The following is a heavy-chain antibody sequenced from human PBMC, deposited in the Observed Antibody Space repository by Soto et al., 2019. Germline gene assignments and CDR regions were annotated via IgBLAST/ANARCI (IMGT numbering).Heavy chain of an antibody. CDR1: GGSISSSSYY. V-gene: IGHV4-39*01. CDR3: ARAYSGYVYY. D-gene: IGHD5-12*01. CDR2: IYYSGST. Sequence: SETLSLTCTVSGGSISSSSYYWGWIRQPPGKGLEWIGSIYYSGSTYYNPSLKSRVTISVDTSKSQFSLKLSSVTAADTAVYYCARAYSGYVYYWGQGTLVTVSS. J-gene: IGHJ4*02.